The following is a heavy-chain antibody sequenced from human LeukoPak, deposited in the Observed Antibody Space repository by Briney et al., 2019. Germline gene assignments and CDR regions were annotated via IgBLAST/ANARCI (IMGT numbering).Heavy chain of an antibody. CDR1: GFTFSSYA. V-gene: IGHV3-30-3*01. Sequence: AGGSLRLSCAASGFTFSSYALHWVRQAPNKGLERVAIVSYDGSIKYYADSVKGRFTISRDNSKNTLYLQMNSLRDEDTAVYYCARDHYSSGPYYFDYWGQGTLVTVSS. J-gene: IGHJ4*02. CDR2: VSYDGSIK. D-gene: IGHD6-19*01. CDR3: ARDHYSSGPYYFDY.